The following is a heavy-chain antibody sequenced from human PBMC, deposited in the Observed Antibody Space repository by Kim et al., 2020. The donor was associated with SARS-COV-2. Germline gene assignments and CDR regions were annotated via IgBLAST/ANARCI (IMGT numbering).Heavy chain of an antibody. J-gene: IGHJ4*02. V-gene: IGHV3-23*01. CDR1: GFTFSSYA. CDR3: AKASTYSSGWLPFDY. CDR2: ISGSGGST. D-gene: IGHD6-19*01. Sequence: GGSLRLSCAASGFTFSSYAMSWVRQAPGKGLEWVSAISGSGGSTYYADSVKGRFTISRDNSKNTLYLQMNSLRAEDTAVYYCAKASTYSSGWLPFDYWGQGTLVTVSS.